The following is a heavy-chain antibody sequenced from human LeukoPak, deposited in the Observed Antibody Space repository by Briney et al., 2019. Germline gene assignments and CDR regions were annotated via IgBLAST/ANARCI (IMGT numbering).Heavy chain of an antibody. J-gene: IGHJ4*02. CDR2: FDPEDGET. CDR1: GYTLTELS. CDR3: ATDGYYDSSGYRSFDY. Sequence: ASVKVSCKVSGYTLTELSMHWVRQAPGKGLEWMGGFDPEDGETIYAQKFQGRVTMTEDTSTDTAYMELSSLRSEDTAVYYCATDGYYDSSGYRSFDYWGQGTLVTVSS. D-gene: IGHD3-22*01. V-gene: IGHV1-24*01.